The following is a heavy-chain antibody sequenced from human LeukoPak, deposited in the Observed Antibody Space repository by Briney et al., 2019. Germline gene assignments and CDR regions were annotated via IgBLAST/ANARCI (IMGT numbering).Heavy chain of an antibody. CDR2: ITSTSTI. V-gene: IGHV3-48*02. CDR1: GFTFSSYS. J-gene: IGHJ5*02. Sequence: GGSLRLSCAASGFTFSSYSMNWVRQAPGKGLEWVSYITSTSTIYYADSVKGRFTISRDNAKNSLYLQMNSLRDEDTAVYYCARHGESESYLNWFDPWGQGTLVTVSS. D-gene: IGHD3-10*01. CDR3: ARHGESESYLNWFDP.